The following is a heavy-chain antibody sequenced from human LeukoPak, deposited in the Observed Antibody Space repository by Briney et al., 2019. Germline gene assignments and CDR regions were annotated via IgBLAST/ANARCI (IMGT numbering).Heavy chain of an antibody. J-gene: IGHJ4*02. CDR3: AREGSIVSHQDLDY. V-gene: IGHV3-21*01. Sequence: GGSLRLSCAASGFTFSSYSMNWVRQAPGKGLEWVSSINSRGSGEYYADSVKGRFTISRDNAKNSLYLQMNSLRVEDTAVYYCAREGSIVSHQDLDYWGQGSLVTVSS. CDR2: INSRGSGE. CDR1: GFTFSSYS. D-gene: IGHD2-15*01.